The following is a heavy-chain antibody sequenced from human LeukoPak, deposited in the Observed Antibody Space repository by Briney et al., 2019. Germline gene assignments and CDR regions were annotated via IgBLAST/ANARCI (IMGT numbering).Heavy chain of an antibody. CDR1: GGSVSSSSYY. Sequence: PSETLSLTCPVSGGSVSSSSYYWGWIRQPPGKGLEWVGCIYNSGSTYYDPSLKSRVTISVDTSKNQVSLKVNSVTAADTAVYYCARRGSSGRSFDYWGQGTLVIVSS. CDR2: IYNSGST. D-gene: IGHD6-25*01. CDR3: ARRGSSGRSFDY. V-gene: IGHV4-39*01. J-gene: IGHJ4*02.